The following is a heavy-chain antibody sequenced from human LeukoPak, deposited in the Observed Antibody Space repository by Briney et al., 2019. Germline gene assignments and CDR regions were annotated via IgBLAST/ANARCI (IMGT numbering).Heavy chain of an antibody. Sequence: SQTLSLTCAISGDSVSSNSAAWNWIRQSPSRGLEWLGRTYYRSKWYNDYAVSVKSRITINPDASKNQFSLQLNSVTPEDTAVYYCARDPPSTGYPTGYFDYWGQGTLVTVSS. D-gene: IGHD1-1*01. CDR3: ARDPPSTGYPTGYFDY. CDR2: TYYRSKWYN. V-gene: IGHV6-1*01. J-gene: IGHJ4*02. CDR1: GDSVSSNSAA.